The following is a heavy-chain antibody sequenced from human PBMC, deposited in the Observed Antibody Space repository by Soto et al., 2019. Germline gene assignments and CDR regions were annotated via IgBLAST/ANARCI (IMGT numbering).Heavy chain of an antibody. CDR3: ASYCSSTSCYGEGDWFDP. D-gene: IGHD2-2*01. J-gene: IGHJ5*02. V-gene: IGHV4-59*08. Sequence: SETLSLTCTVSGGSISSYYWSWIRQPPGKGLEWIGYIYYSGSTNYNPSLKSRVTISVDTSKNQFSLKLSSVTAADTAVCYFASYCSSTSCYGEGDWFDPWGQGTLVTVSS. CDR1: GGSISSYY. CDR2: IYYSGST.